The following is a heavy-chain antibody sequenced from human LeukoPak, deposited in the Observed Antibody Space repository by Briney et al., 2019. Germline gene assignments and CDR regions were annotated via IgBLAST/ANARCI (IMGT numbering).Heavy chain of an antibody. J-gene: IGHJ4*02. D-gene: IGHD5-18*01. Sequence: SETLSLTCAAYGGSFSGYYWSWIRQPPGKGLEWIGEINHSGSTNYNPSLKSRVTISVDTSKNQFSLRLSSVTAADTAVYYCARRGGYSYGYVHYWGQGTLVTVSS. CDR2: INHSGST. CDR3: ARRGGYSYGYVHY. CDR1: GGSFSGYY. V-gene: IGHV4-34*01.